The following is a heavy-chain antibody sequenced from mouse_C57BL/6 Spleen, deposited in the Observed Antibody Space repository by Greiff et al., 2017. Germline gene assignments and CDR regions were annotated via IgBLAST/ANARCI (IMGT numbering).Heavy chain of an antibody. Sequence: EVQRVESGGGLVKPGGSLKLSCAASGFTFSDYGMHWVRQAPEKGLEWVAYISSGSSTIYYADSVKGRFTISRDNAKNTLFLQMTSLRSEDTAMYYCARPVYYDFKGYAKDYWGQGTSVTVSS. CDR2: ISSGSSTI. CDR3: ARPVYYDFKGYAKDY. V-gene: IGHV5-17*01. CDR1: GFTFSDYG. D-gene: IGHD2-4*01. J-gene: IGHJ4*01.